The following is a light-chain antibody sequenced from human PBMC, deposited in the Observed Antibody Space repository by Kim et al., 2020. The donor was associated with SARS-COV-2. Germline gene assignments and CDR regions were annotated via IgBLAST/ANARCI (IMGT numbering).Light chain of an antibody. J-gene: IGLJ2*01. CDR2: EVN. V-gene: IGLV2-8*01. CDR1: SSDVAKDNY. CDR3: SANASSRGVI. Sequence: GMSVPVTGYGASSDVAKDNYVTWYQQHPGKDPKLLIYEVNKRPSGVPDRFSGYKSDNAASLTVSGLQAEDETDYYCSANASSRGVIFGGGTQLTDL.